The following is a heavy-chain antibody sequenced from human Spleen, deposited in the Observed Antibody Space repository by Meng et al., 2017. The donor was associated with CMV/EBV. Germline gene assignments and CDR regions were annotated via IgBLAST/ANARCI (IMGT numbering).Heavy chain of an antibody. J-gene: IGHJ4*02. Sequence: CTFSGFSLSTSGVGVSWIRQPPGKALEWLALIYWNDDKRYSPSLKSRLTITKDTSKNQVVLTMTNMDPVDTATYYCAHRRDLYYFDYWGQGTLVTVSS. CDR2: IYWNDDK. CDR3: AHRRDLYYFDY. CDR1: GFSLSTSGVG. V-gene: IGHV2-5*01.